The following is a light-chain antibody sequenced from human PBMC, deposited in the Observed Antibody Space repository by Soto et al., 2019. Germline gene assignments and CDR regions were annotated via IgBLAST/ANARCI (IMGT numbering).Light chain of an antibody. CDR1: QSISNY. J-gene: IGKJ1*01. CDR2: AAS. CDR3: QQSYSTPST. V-gene: IGKV1-39*01. Sequence: EIQMTQSPASLSASVGDRVPITCRASQSISNYLNWYQQKPGKAPKLLIYAASSSQSGVPSRFSGSGSGTDFTLTISSLQPEDFATYYCQQSYSTPSTFGQGTKVEIK.